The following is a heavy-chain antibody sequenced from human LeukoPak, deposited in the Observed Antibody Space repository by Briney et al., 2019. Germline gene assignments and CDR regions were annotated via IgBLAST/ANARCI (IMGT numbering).Heavy chain of an antibody. J-gene: IGHJ5*02. Sequence: GGSLRLSCAASGFTFSSYSMHWVRQAPGKGLEWVAVISYDGSNKYYADSVKGRFTISRDNSKNTLYLQMNSLRAEDTAVYYCAKDKGIAAAYEAQYNWFDPWGQGTLVTVSS. V-gene: IGHV3-30*18. CDR1: GFTFSSYS. D-gene: IGHD6-13*01. CDR3: AKDKGIAAAYEAQYNWFDP. CDR2: ISYDGSNK.